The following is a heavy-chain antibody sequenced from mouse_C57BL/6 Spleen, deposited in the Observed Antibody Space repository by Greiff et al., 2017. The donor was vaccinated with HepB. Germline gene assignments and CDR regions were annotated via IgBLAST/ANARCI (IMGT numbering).Heavy chain of an antibody. CDR3: ARSQTGTWFAY. Sequence: EVQLVESGPELVKPGASVKMSCKASGYTFTDYNMHWVKQSHGKSLEWIGYINPNNGGTSYNQKFKGKATLTVNKSSSTAYMELRSLTSEDSAVYYCARSQTGTWFAYWGQGTLVTVSA. D-gene: IGHD4-1*01. J-gene: IGHJ3*01. CDR1: GYTFTDYN. V-gene: IGHV1-22*01. CDR2: INPNNGGT.